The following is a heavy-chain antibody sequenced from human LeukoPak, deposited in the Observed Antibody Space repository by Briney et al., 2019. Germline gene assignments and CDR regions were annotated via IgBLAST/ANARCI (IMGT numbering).Heavy chain of an antibody. Sequence: PSETLSLTCTVSGGSISSSSYYWGWIRQPPGKGLEWIGSIYYSGSTYYNPSLKSRVTISVDTSKNQFSLKLSSVTAADTAVYYCARDDVDTAMVTPREEDYWGQGTLVTVSS. J-gene: IGHJ4*02. CDR3: ARDDVDTAMVTPREEDY. CDR1: GGSISSSSYY. D-gene: IGHD5-18*01. V-gene: IGHV4-39*07. CDR2: IYYSGST.